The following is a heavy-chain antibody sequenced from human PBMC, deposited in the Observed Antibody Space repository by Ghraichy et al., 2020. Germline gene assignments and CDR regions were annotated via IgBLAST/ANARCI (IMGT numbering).Heavy chain of an antibody. Sequence: GGSLRLSCAASGFTFSSYAMHWVRQAPGKGLEWVAVISYDGSNKYYADSVKGRFTISRDNSKNTLYLQMNSLRAEDTAVYYCARDSFSDDFWSGYYDYWGQGTLVTVSS. CDR1: GFTFSSYA. CDR3: ARDSFSDDFWSGYYDY. V-gene: IGHV3-30-3*01. CDR2: ISYDGSNK. J-gene: IGHJ4*02. D-gene: IGHD3-3*01.